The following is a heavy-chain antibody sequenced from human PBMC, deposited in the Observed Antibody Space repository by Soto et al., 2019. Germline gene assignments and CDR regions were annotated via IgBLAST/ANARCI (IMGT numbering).Heavy chain of an antibody. V-gene: IGHV4-34*01. CDR1: DSAFSVYY. CDR3: ARDSTRRGACDI. D-gene: IGHD4-4*01. CDR2: INHSGST. Sequence: PSETLWLTGAIYDSAFSVYYGTWISQSQGEGLESNGKINHSGSTNDNPALKGQVTMSVDASKNQFSLKLNSVPAADTAVYYCARDSTRRGACDIWGQETTVTVSS. J-gene: IGHJ6*02.